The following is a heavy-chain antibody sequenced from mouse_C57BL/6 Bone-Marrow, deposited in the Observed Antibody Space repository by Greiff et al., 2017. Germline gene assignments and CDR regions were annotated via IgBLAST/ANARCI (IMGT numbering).Heavy chain of an antibody. J-gene: IGHJ3*01. CDR3: ALYGTWFAY. D-gene: IGHD2-1*01. V-gene: IGHV1-7*01. CDR2: INPSSGYT. CDR1: GYTFTSYW. Sequence: QVQLKESGAELVKPGASVKLSCKASGYTFTSYWMHWVKQRPGQGLEWIGYINPSSGYTKYNQKFKGKATLTADKSSSTAYMQLSSLTYEDSAVYYCALYGTWFAYWGQGTLVTVSA.